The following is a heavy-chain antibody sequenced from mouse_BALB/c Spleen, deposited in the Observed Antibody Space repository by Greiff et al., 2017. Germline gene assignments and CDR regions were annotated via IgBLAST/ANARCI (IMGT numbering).Heavy chain of an antibody. CDR1: GFTFSSFG. CDR3: ARVGAMDY. V-gene: IGHV5-17*02. J-gene: IGHJ4*01. Sequence: EVQRVESGGGLVQPGGSRKLSCAASGFTFSSFGMHWVRQAPEKGLEWVAYISSGSSTIYYADTVKGRFTISRDNPKNTLFLQMTSLRSEDTAMYYCARVGAMDYWGQGTSVTVSS. CDR2: ISSGSSTI.